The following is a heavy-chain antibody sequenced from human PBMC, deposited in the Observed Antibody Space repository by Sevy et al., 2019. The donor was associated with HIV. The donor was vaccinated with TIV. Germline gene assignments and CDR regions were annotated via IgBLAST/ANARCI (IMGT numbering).Heavy chain of an antibody. Sequence: ASVKVSCKASGYYFTGYYVHWVRQAPGQGLEWMGWINPNGGGTNIGQKFHGRVTMSRDTSITTAYMGLIRLRSNETGVYYCARSVYGSGTYLNDYWGQGTLVTVSS. CDR1: GYYFTGYY. D-gene: IGHD3-10*01. CDR2: INPNGGGT. CDR3: ARSVYGSGTYLNDY. V-gene: IGHV1-2*02. J-gene: IGHJ4*02.